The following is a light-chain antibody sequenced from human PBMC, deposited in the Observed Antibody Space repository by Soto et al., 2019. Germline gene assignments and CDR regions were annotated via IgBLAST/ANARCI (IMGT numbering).Light chain of an antibody. CDR2: ATS. J-gene: IGKJ1*01. CDR3: LQHNSYPPWT. CDR1: QGINHY. V-gene: IGKV1-27*01. Sequence: DIQMPQSPSSLSASVGHRVTITCRASQGINHYLAWFQQKPGKVPKLLIYATSTLQSGVPSRFSGSGFGTDFTLTISSLQPEDFATYYCLQHNSYPPWTFGQGTKVDI.